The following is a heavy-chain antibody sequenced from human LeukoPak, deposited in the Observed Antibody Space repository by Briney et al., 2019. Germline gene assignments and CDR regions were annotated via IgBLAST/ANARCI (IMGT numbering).Heavy chain of an antibody. Sequence: DPSETLSLTCTVSGGSISSGGYYWSWIRQHPGKGLEWIGYIYYSGSTYYNPSLKSRVTISVDTSKNQFSLKLSSVTAADTAVYYCARGRKHYYDSGGNWFDPWGQGTLVTVSS. V-gene: IGHV4-31*03. CDR2: IYYSGST. D-gene: IGHD3-22*01. CDR3: ARGRKHYYDSGGNWFDP. J-gene: IGHJ5*02. CDR1: GGSISSGGYY.